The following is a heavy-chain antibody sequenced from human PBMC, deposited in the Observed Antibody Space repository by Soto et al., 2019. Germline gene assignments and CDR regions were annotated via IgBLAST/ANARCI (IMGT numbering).Heavy chain of an antibody. V-gene: IGHV4-30-4*08. CDR3: ARSHYDWGAFAV. J-gene: IGHJ3*01. D-gene: IGHD3-22*01. CDR1: GASISSGDYY. Sequence: QVQLQESGPGLVKPSETLSLTCTVSGASISSGDYYWSWIRQSPGKDLQWNGYIFHSGETYYTPSLESRLSISIYACKDQFPLNLNSVTAGDTAVYFGARSHYDWGAFAVWGPGTVVTASS. CDR2: IFHSGET.